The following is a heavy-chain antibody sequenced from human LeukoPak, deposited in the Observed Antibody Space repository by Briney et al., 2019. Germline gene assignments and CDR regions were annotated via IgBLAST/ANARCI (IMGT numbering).Heavy chain of an antibody. CDR1: GFTFSSYG. J-gene: IGHJ4*02. CDR2: IWYDGSNK. Sequence: GGSLRLSCAASGFTFSSYGVHWVRQAPGKGLEWVAVIWYDGSNKYYADSVKGRFTISRDNSKNTLYLQMNSLRAEDTAVYYCARDLYGDYYFDYWGQGTLVTVSS. D-gene: IGHD4-17*01. CDR3: ARDLYGDYYFDY. V-gene: IGHV3-33*01.